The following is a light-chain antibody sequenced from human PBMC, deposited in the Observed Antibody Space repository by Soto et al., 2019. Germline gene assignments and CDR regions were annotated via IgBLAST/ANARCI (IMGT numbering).Light chain of an antibody. CDR1: SSDDGSHNL. Sequence: QSVRTQPASVSGSPGQSITISCTGTSSDDGSHNLVSWYQQHPGQAPKLMIYEVTKRPLGVSTRFSASKSGNTASLTISGLQAEDEADYYCCSYGGSRAVFGGGTQLTVL. CDR2: EVT. CDR3: CSYGGSRAV. V-gene: IGLV2-23*02. J-gene: IGLJ7*01.